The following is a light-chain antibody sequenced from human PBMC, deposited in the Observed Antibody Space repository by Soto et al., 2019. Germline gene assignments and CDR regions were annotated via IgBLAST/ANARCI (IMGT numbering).Light chain of an antibody. Sequence: DIQMTQSPSTLSASVGDRVTITCRASQSISYWLAWYQQKPGTAPKLLIFDASTLESGVPSRFSGSGSGTEFTLTISSLQPDDFATYYCQQYNTYSRTFGQGTKVEIK. V-gene: IGKV1-5*01. J-gene: IGKJ1*01. CDR3: QQYNTYSRT. CDR1: QSISYW. CDR2: DAS.